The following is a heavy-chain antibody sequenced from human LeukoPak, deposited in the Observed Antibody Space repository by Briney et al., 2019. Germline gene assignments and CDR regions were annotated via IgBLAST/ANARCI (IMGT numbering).Heavy chain of an antibody. CDR3: AKLGVAFDAFDI. J-gene: IGHJ3*02. Sequence: GGSLRLSCAASEFTFSSFSMNWVRQAPGKGLEWVSTVSPSGSSTYYSDSVRGRFTISRDNSKNTLYLHMNSLRAEDTAVYYCAKLGVAFDAFDIWGQGTMVTVSS. D-gene: IGHD3-16*01. CDR2: VSPSGSST. V-gene: IGHV3-23*01. CDR1: EFTFSSFS.